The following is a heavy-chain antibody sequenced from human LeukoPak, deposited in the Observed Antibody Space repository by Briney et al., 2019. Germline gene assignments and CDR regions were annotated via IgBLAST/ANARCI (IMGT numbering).Heavy chain of an antibody. D-gene: IGHD2-8*02. CDR1: GYTFTSYY. CDR2: INPSGGDT. V-gene: IGHV1-46*01. CDR3: AREVMYHLRFDY. J-gene: IGHJ4*02. Sequence: ASVKVSCKASGYTFTSYYMHCVRQAPGQGLEWMGIINPSGGDTSYAQKFQGRLTMTRDTSTNTVYMELTSLRSEDTAVYYCAREVMYHLRFDYWGQGTLVTVSS.